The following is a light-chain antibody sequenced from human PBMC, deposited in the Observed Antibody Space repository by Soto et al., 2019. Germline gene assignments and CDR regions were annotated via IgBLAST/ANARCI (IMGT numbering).Light chain of an antibody. V-gene: IGKV3-20*01. J-gene: IGKJ4*01. CDR2: GAS. Sequence: EIVLTQSPGTLSLSPGERATLSCRASQSVSSSYLAWYQQKPGQAPRLLIYGASSRATGIPDRFSGSGSGTDFTLTISRLEPEDFAVYYCRQYGSSPEVTFGGGTKVEIK. CDR1: QSVSSSY. CDR3: RQYGSSPEVT.